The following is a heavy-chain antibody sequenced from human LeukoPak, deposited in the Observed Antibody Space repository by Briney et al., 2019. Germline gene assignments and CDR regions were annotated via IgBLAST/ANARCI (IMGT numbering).Heavy chain of an antibody. CDR3: ARTAAAGSNDY. Sequence: SETLSLTCNVSGRTISSYYWSWIRQPPGKGLEWIGYIYYSGSTNYNPSLKSRVTISVDTSKNQFSLKLSSVTAADTAVYYCARTAAAGSNDYWGQGTLVTVSS. J-gene: IGHJ4*02. CDR1: GRTISSYY. V-gene: IGHV4-59*08. CDR2: IYYSGST. D-gene: IGHD6-13*01.